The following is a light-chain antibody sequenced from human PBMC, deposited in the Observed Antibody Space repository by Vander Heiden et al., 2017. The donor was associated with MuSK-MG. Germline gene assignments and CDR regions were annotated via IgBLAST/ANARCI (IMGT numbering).Light chain of an antibody. V-gene: IGKV3-11*01. CDR1: QSIDNF. CDR2: DTS. CDR3: QQHDNWPPYA. J-gene: IGKJ2*01. Sequence: IVLTQSPATLSLSPGERVILSCRASQSIDNFLAWYQQKPGQPPRLIIYDTSYRAKGSPARFSDSGSGTDFTLTISSLEPDDFAVYYCQQHDNWPPYAFGQGTKLEIK.